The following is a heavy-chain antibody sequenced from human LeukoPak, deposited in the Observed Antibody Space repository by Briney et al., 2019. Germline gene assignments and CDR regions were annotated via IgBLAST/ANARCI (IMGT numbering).Heavy chain of an antibody. CDR3: ARDLSGSYYFDY. D-gene: IGHD1-26*01. V-gene: IGHV3-7*01. J-gene: IGHJ4*02. Sequence: GGSLRLSCAGSGFTFTSYWMSWVRQAPGKGLEWVANIKYDGSEKNSVDSVKGRFTISRTNAKNSLYLQMNSLRADDTAVYYCARDLSGSYYFDYWGQGTLVTVSS. CDR2: IKYDGSEK. CDR1: GFTFTSYW.